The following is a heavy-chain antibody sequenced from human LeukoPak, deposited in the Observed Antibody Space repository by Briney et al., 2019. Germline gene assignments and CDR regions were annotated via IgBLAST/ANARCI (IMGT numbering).Heavy chain of an antibody. Sequence: GRSLRLSCSASGFTFGGYGMHWVRQVPGKGLEWVAVIWYDGGKKYYADSVKGRFTISRDNSKNTLYLQMNSLSAEDTAVYYCAKRGNPAVGHHYLDVWGKGTTVSVSS. CDR2: IWYDGGKK. V-gene: IGHV3-33*06. CDR1: GFTFGGYG. D-gene: IGHD2-2*01. J-gene: IGHJ6*03. CDR3: AKRGNPAVGHHYLDV.